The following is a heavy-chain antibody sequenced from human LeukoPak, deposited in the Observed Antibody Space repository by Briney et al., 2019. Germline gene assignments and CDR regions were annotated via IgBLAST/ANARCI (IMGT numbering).Heavy chain of an antibody. CDR2: INGDGRNI. V-gene: IGHV3-74*01. CDR3: AKAKRNSDYLFDY. CDR1: GFTFSSYW. Sequence: GGSLRLSCVASGFTFSSYWMHWVRQDPRKGLVWVSRINGDGRNIHYADSVRGRFTNSRDNAKNTLYLQMNSLKPEDTAFYYCAKAKRNSDYLFDYWGQGTLVAVSS. J-gene: IGHJ4*02. D-gene: IGHD5-12*01.